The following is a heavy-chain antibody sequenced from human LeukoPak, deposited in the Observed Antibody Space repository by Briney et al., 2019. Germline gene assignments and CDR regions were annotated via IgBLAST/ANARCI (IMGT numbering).Heavy chain of an antibody. V-gene: IGHV3-23*01. Sequence: GGSLRLSCEASGFTFSSYAMSWVRQAPGKGLEWVSAISGSGGSTYYADSVKGRFTISRDNSKNTLYLQMNSLRAEDTAVYYCAKDQGSNVGSYFLFAYYYGMDVWGQGTTVTVSS. CDR3: AKDQGSNVGSYFLFAYYYGMDV. D-gene: IGHD1-26*01. CDR2: ISGSGGST. CDR1: GFTFSSYA. J-gene: IGHJ6*02.